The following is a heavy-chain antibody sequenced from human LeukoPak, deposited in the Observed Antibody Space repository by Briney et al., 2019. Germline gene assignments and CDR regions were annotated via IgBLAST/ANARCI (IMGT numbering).Heavy chain of an antibody. D-gene: IGHD2-15*01. J-gene: IGHJ6*02. Sequence: SETLSLTCAVYGGSFSGYYWSWIRQPPGKGLEWIGEINHSGSTNYNPSLKSRVTISVDTSKNQFSLKLSSVTAADTAVYYCARGRIVVVVAATSSGTDDYYYYYYGTDVWGQGTTVTVSS. CDR1: GGSFSGYY. V-gene: IGHV4-34*01. CDR3: ARGRIVVVVAATSSGTDDYYYYYYGTDV. CDR2: INHSGST.